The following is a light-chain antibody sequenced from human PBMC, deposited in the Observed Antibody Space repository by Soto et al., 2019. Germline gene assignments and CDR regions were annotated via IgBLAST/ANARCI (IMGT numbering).Light chain of an antibody. CDR2: GTS. V-gene: IGKV3-20*01. J-gene: IGKJ5*01. CDR1: QSVTRSS. Sequence: EIVLTQSPGTLSLSPGERATLSCRASQSVTRSSLAWYQKKPGQAPRLLIYGTSSRATDIPDRFSRSGSGCDFTLSISSLEPEGFAVYYCQQYGSSPITFGLGTRLEIK. CDR3: QQYGSSPIT.